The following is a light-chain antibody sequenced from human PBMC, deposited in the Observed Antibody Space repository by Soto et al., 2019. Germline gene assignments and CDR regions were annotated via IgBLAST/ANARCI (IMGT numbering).Light chain of an antibody. CDR2: TAS. Sequence: EILLTQSPGTLSLSPGETATLSCRASQNVGNNYLAWYQPRPGQAPRLLIYTASKRAPGIPDRFSGSGSGTDFTLTISRLEPEDSAVYFCHQCATSPLTFGGGTKVEI. J-gene: IGKJ4*01. CDR1: QNVGNNY. CDR3: HQCATSPLT. V-gene: IGKV3-20*01.